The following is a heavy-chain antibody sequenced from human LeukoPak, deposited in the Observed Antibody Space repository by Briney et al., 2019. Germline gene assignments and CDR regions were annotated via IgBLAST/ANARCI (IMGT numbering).Heavy chain of an antibody. CDR1: GGSISSGSYY. J-gene: IGHJ4*02. D-gene: IGHD3-3*01. Sequence: KTSQTLSLTCTVSGGSISSGSYYWSWIRQPAGKGLEWIGRIYTSGSTNYNPSPKSRVTISVDTSKTQFSLKLSSVTAADTAVYYCARVVTIFGVVRVYWGQGTLVTVSS. V-gene: IGHV4-61*02. CDR3: ARVVTIFGVVRVY. CDR2: IYTSGST.